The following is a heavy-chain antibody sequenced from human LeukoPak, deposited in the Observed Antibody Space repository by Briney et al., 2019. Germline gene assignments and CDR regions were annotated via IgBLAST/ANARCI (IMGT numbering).Heavy chain of an antibody. CDR2: ISSSSSTI. J-gene: IGHJ6*03. CDR1: GFTFSSYS. D-gene: IGHD6-13*01. V-gene: IGHV3-48*01. Sequence: WGSLRLSWAASGFTFSSYSMNWVRQVPGKGLEWVSYISSSSSTIYYADSVKGRFTISRDNAKNSLYLQMNSLRAEDTAVYYCARDSGIAAAGTTYYYYYYYMDVWGKGTTVTVSS. CDR3: ARDSGIAAAGTTYYYYYYYMDV.